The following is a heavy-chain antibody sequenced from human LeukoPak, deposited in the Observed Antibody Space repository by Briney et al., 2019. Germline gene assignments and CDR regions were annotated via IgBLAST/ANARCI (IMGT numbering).Heavy chain of an antibody. D-gene: IGHD1-26*01. J-gene: IGHJ3*02. CDR1: GYSFTSYW. CDR3: ARPFSGSYYSGGFDI. V-gene: IGHV5-51*01. CDR2: IYPDDSDT. Sequence: GDSLKISCKASGYSFTSYWIAWVRQMPGKGLESMGIIYPDDSDTKYTPSFQGQVTISAHKSISTAYLQWSSLKASATDMYYCARPFSGSYYSGGFDIWGQGTMVTVSS.